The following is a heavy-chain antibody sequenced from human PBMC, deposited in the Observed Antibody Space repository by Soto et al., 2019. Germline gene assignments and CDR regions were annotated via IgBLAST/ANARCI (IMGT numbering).Heavy chain of an antibody. J-gene: IGHJ3*02. CDR3: ARYGGSDSSGYSDDAFDI. CDR1: GGSISSGGYY. D-gene: IGHD3-22*01. V-gene: IGHV4-31*03. Sequence: QVQLQESGPGLVKPSQTLSLTCTVSGGSISSGGYYWSWIRQHPGKGLEWIGYIYYSGSTYYNPSRKSRVNRPVDTAKNQFSLKLRSVTAADTAVYYCARYGGSDSSGYSDDAFDIWGQGTMVTVSS. CDR2: IYYSGST.